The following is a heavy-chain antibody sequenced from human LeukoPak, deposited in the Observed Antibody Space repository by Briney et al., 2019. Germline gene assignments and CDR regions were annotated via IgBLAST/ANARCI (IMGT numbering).Heavy chain of an antibody. CDR1: GGSISSGGYS. CDR2: INHSGST. CDR3: ARGGSDYGDPRSLGYFDY. D-gene: IGHD4-17*01. J-gene: IGHJ4*02. Sequence: SETLSLTCAVSGGSISSGGYSWSWIRQPPGKGLEWIGEINHSGSTNYNPSLKSRVTISVDTSKNQFSLKLSSVTAADTAVYYCARGGSDYGDPRSLGYFDYWGQGTLVTVSS. V-gene: IGHV4-30-2*01.